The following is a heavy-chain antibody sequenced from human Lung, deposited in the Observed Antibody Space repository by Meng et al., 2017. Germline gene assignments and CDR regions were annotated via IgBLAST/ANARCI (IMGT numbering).Heavy chain of an antibody. V-gene: IGHV4-34*01. D-gene: IGHD4-11*01. CDR2: INHSGST. CDR3: ARGPTTMAHDFDY. J-gene: IGHJ4*02. CDR1: GGSFSDYY. Sequence: QGQLQQGGAGLLKPSEPPSLPCVVSGGSFSDYYWSWIRQPPGKGLEWIGEINHSGSTNYNPSLESRATISVDTSQNNLSLKLSSVTAADSAVYYCARGPTTMAHDFDYWGQGTLVTVSS.